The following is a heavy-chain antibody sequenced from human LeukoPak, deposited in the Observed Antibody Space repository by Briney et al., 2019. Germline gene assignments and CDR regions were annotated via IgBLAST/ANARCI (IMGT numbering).Heavy chain of an antibody. V-gene: IGHV1-69*13. CDR3: ARDRESSGYYHFDY. J-gene: IGHJ4*02. CDR1: GGTFSSYA. Sequence: ASVKASCKASGGTFSSYAISWVRQAPGQGLEWMGGIIPIFGTANYAQKFQGRVTITADESTSTAYMELSSLRSEDTAVYYCARDRESSGYYHFDYWGQGTLVTVSS. D-gene: IGHD3-22*01. CDR2: IIPIFGTA.